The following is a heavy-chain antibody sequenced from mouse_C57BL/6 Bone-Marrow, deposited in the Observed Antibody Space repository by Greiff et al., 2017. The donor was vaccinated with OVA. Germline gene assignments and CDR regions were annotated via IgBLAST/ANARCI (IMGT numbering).Heavy chain of an antibody. D-gene: IGHD2-12*01. CDR2: IRNKANGYTT. CDR1: GFTFTDYY. V-gene: IGHV7-3*01. CDR3: ARYPYYSLTGYFDV. J-gene: IGHJ1*03. Sequence: VQLKESGGGLVQPGGSLSLSCAASGFTFTDYYMSWVRQPPGKALEWLGFIRNKANGYTTEYSASVKGRFTISRDNSQSILYLQMNALRAEDSATYYCARYPYYSLTGYFDVWGTGTTVTVSS.